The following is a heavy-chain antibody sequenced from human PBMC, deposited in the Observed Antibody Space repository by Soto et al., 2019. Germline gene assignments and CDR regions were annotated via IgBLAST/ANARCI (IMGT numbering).Heavy chain of an antibody. V-gene: IGHV4-61*01. Sequence: SETLSLTCTVSGGSVSNGNFYWSWIRQPPGKGLEWIGYIHSSGITNYNPSLKSRVTISVDTSKNKFSLKLSSVTAADTAVYYCARGLNMGQLPSRFNHWGQGTLVTVSS. D-gene: IGHD3-16*02. CDR1: GGSVSNGNFY. CDR3: ARGLNMGQLPSRFNH. CDR2: IHSSGIT. J-gene: IGHJ5*02.